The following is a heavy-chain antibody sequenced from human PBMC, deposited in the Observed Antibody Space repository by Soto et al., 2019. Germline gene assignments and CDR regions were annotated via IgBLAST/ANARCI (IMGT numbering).Heavy chain of an antibody. CDR3: ARGGLYNWNDDWFDP. V-gene: IGHV1-2*02. Sequence: ASVKVSCKASGYTFTGYYMHWVRQAPGQGLEWMGWINPNSGGTNYAQKFQGRVTMTRDTSISTAYMELSRLRSDDTAVYYCARGGLYNWNDDWFDPWGQGTLVTVSS. J-gene: IGHJ5*02. CDR2: INPNSGGT. D-gene: IGHD1-1*01. CDR1: GYTFTGYY.